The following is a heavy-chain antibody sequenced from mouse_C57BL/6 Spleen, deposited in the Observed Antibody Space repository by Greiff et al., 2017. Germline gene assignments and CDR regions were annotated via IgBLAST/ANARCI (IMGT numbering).Heavy chain of an antibody. CDR3: ARGGSMITPYYFDY. Sequence: VQLQQPGAELVKPGASVKMSCKASGYTFTSYWITWVKQRPGQGLEWIGDIYPGSGSTNYNEKFKSKATLTVDTSSSTAYMQLSSLTSEDSAVYYCARGGSMITPYYFDYWGQGATLTVSS. D-gene: IGHD2-4*01. CDR2: IYPGSGST. V-gene: IGHV1-55*01. J-gene: IGHJ2*01. CDR1: GYTFTSYW.